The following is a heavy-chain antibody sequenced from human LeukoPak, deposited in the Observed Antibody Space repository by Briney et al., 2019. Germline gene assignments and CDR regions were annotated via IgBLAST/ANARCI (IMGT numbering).Heavy chain of an antibody. J-gene: IGHJ3*02. V-gene: IGHV1-8*01. Sequence: ASVKVSCKASGYTFTSYDINCVRQATGQGPEWMGWMNPNSGKTGYAQKFQGRVTMTWDTSISTAYMDLSSLRSEDTAVYYCARSPTGAFDIWGQGTMVTVSS. CDR1: GYTFTSYD. D-gene: IGHD7-27*01. CDR2: MNPNSGKT. CDR3: ARSPTGAFDI.